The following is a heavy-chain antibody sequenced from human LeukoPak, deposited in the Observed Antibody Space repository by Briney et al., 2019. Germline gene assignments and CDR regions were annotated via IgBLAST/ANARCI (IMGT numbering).Heavy chain of an antibody. CDR3: ARGLFGYNWNPASSGNAFDI. D-gene: IGHD1-1*01. V-gene: IGHV7-4-1*02. CDR2: INTNTGNP. J-gene: IGHJ3*02. Sequence: GASVKVSCKASGYTFTSYAMNWVRQAPGQGLEWMGWINTNTGNPTYAQGFTGRFVFSLDTSVSTAYLQISSLKAEDTAVYYCARGLFGYNWNPASSGNAFDIWGQGTMVTVSS. CDR1: GYTFTSYA.